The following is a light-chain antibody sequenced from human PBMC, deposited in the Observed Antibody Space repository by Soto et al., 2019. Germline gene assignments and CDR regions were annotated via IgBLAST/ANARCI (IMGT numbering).Light chain of an antibody. CDR3: CSFAGPSSI. J-gene: IGLJ2*01. Sequence: QSALTQPASVTGSPGQSITISCTGTSSDVGGFNHVSWYQQYPGTAPKLMIYEVTKRPAGVPSRFSGSKSGKTASLTISGLRTEDEGFYFCCSFAGPSSIFDGGTQLTVL. V-gene: IGLV2-14*01. CDR2: EVT. CDR1: SSDVGGFNH.